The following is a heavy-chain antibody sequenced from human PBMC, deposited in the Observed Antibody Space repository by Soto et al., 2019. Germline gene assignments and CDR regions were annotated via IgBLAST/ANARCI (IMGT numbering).Heavy chain of an antibody. CDR1: GFSLTSYG. CDR3: AKDGTAAGIHFYGMNV. D-gene: IGHD6-13*01. Sequence: PGGSLRLSCEVSGFSLTSYGMNWVRQPPDKGLEWVSTIGGVGDTFYADSVKGRFTISRDVSKNTLFLQMNSLRDEDTALYFCAKDGTAAGIHFYGMNVRGQGTTVTVSS. V-gene: IGHV3-23*01. J-gene: IGHJ6*02. CDR2: IGGVGDT.